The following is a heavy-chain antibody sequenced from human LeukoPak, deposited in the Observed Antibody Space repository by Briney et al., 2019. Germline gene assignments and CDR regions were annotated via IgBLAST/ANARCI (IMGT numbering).Heavy chain of an antibody. V-gene: IGHV3-66*02. Sequence: GGSLRLSCAASGFTVSSNFMSWVRQAPGKGLEWVSLIYGGGSTYYAESVKGRFTISRDNSKNTLYLQMNSLRAEDTAVYYCAAGIVAAFGVFDYWGQGTLVTVSS. D-gene: IGHD1-26*01. CDR1: GFTVSSNF. J-gene: IGHJ4*02. CDR2: IYGGGST. CDR3: AAGIVAAFGVFDY.